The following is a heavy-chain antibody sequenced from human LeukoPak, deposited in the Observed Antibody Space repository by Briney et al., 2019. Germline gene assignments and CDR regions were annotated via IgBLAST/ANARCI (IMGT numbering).Heavy chain of an antibody. D-gene: IGHD3-22*01. CDR1: GYTFTGYY. V-gene: IGHV1-2*02. CDR3: ARDSDYYYDSSGYAQGDY. CDR2: INPNSGGT. Sequence: ASVKVSCKASGYTFTGYYMHWVRQAPGQGLEWMGWINPNSGGTNYAQKFQGRVTMTRDTSISTAYMELSRLRSDDTAVYYCARDSDYYYDSSGYAQGDYWGQGTLVTVSS. J-gene: IGHJ4*02.